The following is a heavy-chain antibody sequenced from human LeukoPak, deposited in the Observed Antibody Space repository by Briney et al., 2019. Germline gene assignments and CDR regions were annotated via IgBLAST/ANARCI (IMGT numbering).Heavy chain of an antibody. V-gene: IGHV1-69*13. J-gene: IGHJ5*02. CDR1: GGTFSSYA. CDR2: IIPIFGTA. D-gene: IGHD3-3*01. CDR3: ARGQVGLRFLETNDNWFDP. Sequence: GASVKVSCKASGGTFSSYAIRWVRQAPGHGVEWMGGIIPIFGTANYAQKFQGRVTITADESTSTAYMELSSLRSEDTAVYYCARGQVGLRFLETNDNWFDPWGQGTLVTVSS.